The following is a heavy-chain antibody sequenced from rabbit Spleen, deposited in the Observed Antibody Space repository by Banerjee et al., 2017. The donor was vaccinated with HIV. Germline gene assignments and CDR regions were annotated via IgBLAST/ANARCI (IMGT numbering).Heavy chain of an antibody. J-gene: IGHJ3*01. CDR3: ARAIVPWLGLTRLDR. CDR2: IETESGTT. D-gene: IGHD4-1*01. CDR1: GVSFSSNYY. Sequence: QEQLVESGGDLVKPGASLTLTCTASGVSFSSNYYMCWVRQAPGKGLEWTGCIETESGTTWSARWVNGRFPICSDNAQSTVDLKMTSLAAADAATYFCARAIVPWLGLTRLDRGGPGILVTVS. V-gene: IGHV1S43*01.